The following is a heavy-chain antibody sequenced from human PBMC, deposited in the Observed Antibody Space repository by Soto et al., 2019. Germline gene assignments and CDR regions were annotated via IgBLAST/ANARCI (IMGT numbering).Heavy chain of an antibody. Sequence: GGSLRLSCSASGFTFSNYHMRWVRQAPGKGLEYVSSVTANGATTDYADSVKGRFTISRDNSKNTLYLQMTSLGAEDSAVYYCIKATVAGAKAFDTWGQGTMVTVSS. V-gene: IGHV3-64D*08. CDR1: GFTFSNYH. D-gene: IGHD6-19*01. CDR3: IKATVAGAKAFDT. CDR2: VTANGATT. J-gene: IGHJ3*02.